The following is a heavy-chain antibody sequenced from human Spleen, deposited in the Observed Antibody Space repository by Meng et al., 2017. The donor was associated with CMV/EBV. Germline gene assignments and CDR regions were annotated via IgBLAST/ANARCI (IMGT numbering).Heavy chain of an antibody. CDR1: GGSISSYY. CDR3: ARDRCSGASCYLVHVGTWFDP. D-gene: IGHD2-2*01. J-gene: IGHJ5*02. V-gene: IGHV4-59*12. CDR2: IYYSGST. Sequence: SETLSLTCTVSGGSISSYYWSWIRQPPGKGLEWIGYIYYSGSTNYNPSLKSRVTISVDTSKNQFSLKLSPVTAADTAEYYCARDRCSGASCYLVHVGTWFDPWGQGTLVTVSS.